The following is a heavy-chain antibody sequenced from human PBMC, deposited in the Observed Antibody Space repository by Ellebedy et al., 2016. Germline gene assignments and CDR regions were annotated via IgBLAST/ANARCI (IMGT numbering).Heavy chain of an antibody. D-gene: IGHD3-16*01. Sequence: GGSLRLXXAASGLIFRNYWMHWVRQASGKGLVWVSRINEDGTTTNYADSVKGRFTISRDNAKNTLYLQMNSLRAEDTAVYYCASDLGGSGGHWGQGSLITVSS. J-gene: IGHJ4*02. CDR1: GLIFRNYW. CDR2: INEDGTTT. CDR3: ASDLGGSGGH. V-gene: IGHV3-74*01.